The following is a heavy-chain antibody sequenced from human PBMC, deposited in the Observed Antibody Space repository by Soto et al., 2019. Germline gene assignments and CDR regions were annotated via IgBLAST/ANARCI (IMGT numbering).Heavy chain of an antibody. Sequence: PSETLSLTCTVSGGSISGYYWNWIRQPPGKGLEWIGYIHYSGSTNYNPSLKSRVTISVDTSKNQFSLNLSSVTAADTAVYYCARWASGSRYFDYWGQGTLVTV. CDR1: GGSISGYY. J-gene: IGHJ4*02. D-gene: IGHD1-26*01. V-gene: IGHV4-59*13. CDR3: ARWASGSRYFDY. CDR2: IHYSGST.